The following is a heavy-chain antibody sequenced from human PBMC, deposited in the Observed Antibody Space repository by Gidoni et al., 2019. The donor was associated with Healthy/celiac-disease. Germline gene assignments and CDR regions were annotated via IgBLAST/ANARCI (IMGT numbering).Heavy chain of an antibody. CDR3: AKDPPSGSYRDAFDI. V-gene: IGHV3-30*18. CDR2: ISYDGSNK. D-gene: IGHD1-26*01. J-gene: IGHJ3*02. Sequence: QVQLVESGGGVVQPGRSLRLSCAASGFTFSSYGMHWVRQAPGKGLEWVAVISYDGSNKYYADSVKGRFTISRDNSKNTLYLQMNSLRAEDTAVYYCAKDPPSGSYRDAFDIWGQGTMVTVSS. CDR1: GFTFSSYG.